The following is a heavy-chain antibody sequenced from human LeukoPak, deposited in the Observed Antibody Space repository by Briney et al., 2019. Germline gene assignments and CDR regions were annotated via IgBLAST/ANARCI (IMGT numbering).Heavy chain of an antibody. CDR1: GFTFSSYA. Sequence: GGSLRLSCAASGFTFSSYAMSWVRQAPGKGPEWDSAISGSGGSTYYADSVKGRFTISRDNSKNTLYLQMNSLRAEDTAVYYCAKASGARGAAAVTFDYWGQGTLVTVSS. J-gene: IGHJ4*02. V-gene: IGHV3-23*01. CDR2: ISGSGGST. D-gene: IGHD6-13*01. CDR3: AKASGARGAAAVTFDY.